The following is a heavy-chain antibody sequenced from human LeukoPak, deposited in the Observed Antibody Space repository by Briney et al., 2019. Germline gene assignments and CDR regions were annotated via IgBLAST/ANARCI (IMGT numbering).Heavy chain of an antibody. CDR1: GFTFSSYA. CDR2: ISYDRSNK. D-gene: IGHD5-12*01. Sequence: GGSLRLSCAASGFTFSSYAMHWVRQAPGKGLEWVAVISYDRSNKYYADSVKGRFTISRDNSKNTLYLQMNSLRAEDTAVYYCARDQAATTNPSWFDPWGQGTLVTVSS. CDR3: ARDQAATTNPSWFDP. J-gene: IGHJ5*02. V-gene: IGHV3-30-3*01.